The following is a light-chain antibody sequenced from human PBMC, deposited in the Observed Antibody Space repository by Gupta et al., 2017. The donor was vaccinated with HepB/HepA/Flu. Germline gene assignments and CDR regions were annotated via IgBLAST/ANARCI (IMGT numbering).Light chain of an antibody. CDR2: DVT. Sequence: QSALTQPRSVSGSPGQPVTISCTGTSRNVGGYNYVSWYQQHPGKAPQLMIYDVTKRPSGVPDRFSGSKSGNTASLTISGLQAEDEADYYCCSYAGSYAWVFGGGTKLTVL. CDR1: SRNVGGYNY. CDR3: CSYAGSYAWV. V-gene: IGLV2-11*01. J-gene: IGLJ3*02.